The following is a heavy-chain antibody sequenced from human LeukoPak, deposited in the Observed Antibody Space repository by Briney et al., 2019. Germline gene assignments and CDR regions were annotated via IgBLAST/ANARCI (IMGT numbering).Heavy chain of an antibody. CDR3: ARDRVTIATLFDY. CDR1: GFTFSSYA. Sequence: PGRSLRLSCAASGFTFSSYAMHWVRQAPGKGLEWVAVISYDGSNKYYADSVKGRFTISRDNSKNTLYLQMNSLRAEDTAVYYCARDRVTIATLFDYWGQGTLVTVSS. CDR2: ISYDGSNK. V-gene: IGHV3-30-3*01. D-gene: IGHD4-11*01. J-gene: IGHJ4*02.